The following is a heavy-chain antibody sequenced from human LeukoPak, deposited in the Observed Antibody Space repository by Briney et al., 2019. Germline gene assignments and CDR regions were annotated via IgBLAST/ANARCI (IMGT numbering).Heavy chain of an antibody. J-gene: IGHJ4*02. CDR1: GFTVSSNY. D-gene: IGHD1-26*01. CDR3: ARGMGATARVDY. Sequence: GGSLRLSCAAPGFTVSSNYMSWVRQAPGKGLEWVSVIYSGGSTYYADSVKGRFTISRDNSKNTLYLQMNSLRAEDTAVYYCARGMGATARVDYWGQGTLVTVSS. V-gene: IGHV3-66*01. CDR2: IYSGGST.